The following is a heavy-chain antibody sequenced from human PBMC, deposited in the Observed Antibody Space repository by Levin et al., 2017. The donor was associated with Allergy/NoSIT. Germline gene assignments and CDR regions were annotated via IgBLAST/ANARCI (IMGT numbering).Heavy chain of an antibody. CDR3: ARPLDDYSNYVWFDP. CDR2: INPNSGGT. Sequence: ASVKVSCKASGYTFTGYYMHWVRQAPGQGLEWMGRINPNSGGTNYAQKFQGRVTMTRDTSISTAYMELSRLRSDDTAVYYCARPLDDYSNYVWFDPWGQGTLVTVSS. J-gene: IGHJ5*02. D-gene: IGHD4-11*01. V-gene: IGHV1-2*06. CDR1: GYTFTGYY.